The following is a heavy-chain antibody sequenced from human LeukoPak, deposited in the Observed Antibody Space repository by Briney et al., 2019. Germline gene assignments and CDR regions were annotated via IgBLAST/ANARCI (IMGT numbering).Heavy chain of an antibody. D-gene: IGHD3-22*01. V-gene: IGHV3-48*02. Sequence: GGSLRLSCAASGFTFSTYSMSWVRQAPGKGLEWVSYITSSSSTIYYADSVKGRFTISRDNAKNSLYLQMNSLRDEDTAVYYCAREWKYYYDNSGYSYWGQGTLVTVSS. J-gene: IGHJ4*02. CDR1: GFTFSTYS. CDR3: AREWKYYYDNSGYSY. CDR2: ITSSSSTI.